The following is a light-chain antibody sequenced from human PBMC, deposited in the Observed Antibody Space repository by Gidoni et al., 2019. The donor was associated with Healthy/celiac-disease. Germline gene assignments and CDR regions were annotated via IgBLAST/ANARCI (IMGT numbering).Light chain of an antibody. V-gene: IGKV1-5*03. J-gene: IGKJ2*01. CDR2: KAS. CDR3: QQYNSSPT. Sequence: DIQMTQSPSTLSASVGDRVTITCRASQSISSWLAWYQQKPGKAPKLLIYKASSLESGVPSRCSGSGSGTEFTLTISSLQPDDFATYYCQQYNSSPTFXQXTKLEIK. CDR1: QSISSW.